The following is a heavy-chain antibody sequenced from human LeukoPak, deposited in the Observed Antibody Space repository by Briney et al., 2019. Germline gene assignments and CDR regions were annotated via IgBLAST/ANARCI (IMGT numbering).Heavy chain of an antibody. Sequence: GGSLRLSCAASGFNFKNYWMHWVRQAPGKGLEWVSRIIDDGSSTTYADSVKGRFTISRDNAKDTLYLQMNSLRVEDTAVYYCARAARADCTSPTCHSWLAPWGQGTQVTVSS. V-gene: IGHV3-74*01. D-gene: IGHD2/OR15-2a*01. CDR3: ARAARADCTSPTCHSWLAP. J-gene: IGHJ5*02. CDR1: GFNFKNYW. CDR2: IIDDGSST.